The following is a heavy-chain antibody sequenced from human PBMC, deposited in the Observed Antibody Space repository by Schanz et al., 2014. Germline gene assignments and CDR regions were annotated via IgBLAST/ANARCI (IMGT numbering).Heavy chain of an antibody. Sequence: EVQLLESGGGLVQPGGSLRLSCVASGFTFFGSFAMSWVRQAPGKGLEWVSGMSGSGSTADYADSVKGRFTISRDNSRKTLYLQMNSLRADDTAVYYGAKDLYNYGSFDSWGQGTLVTVSS. V-gene: IGHV3-23*01. J-gene: IGHJ5*01. CDR1: GFTFFGSFA. D-gene: IGHD3-16*01. CDR2: MSGSGSTA. CDR3: AKDLYNYGSFDS.